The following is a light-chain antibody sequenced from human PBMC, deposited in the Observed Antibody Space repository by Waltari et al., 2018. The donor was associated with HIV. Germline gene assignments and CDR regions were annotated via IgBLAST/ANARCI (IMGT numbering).Light chain of an antibody. CDR1: SSNIGSNS. J-gene: IGLJ2*01. CDR2: NNN. V-gene: IGLV1-44*01. CDR3: AAWDDSLSGRV. Sequence: SVLTQPPSASGTPGQRVTLSCSGSSSNIGSNSVNWYQQLPGTAPKLLIYNNNERPSGVPDRFSGSRSGTSASLAISGLQSEDEADYYCAAWDDSLSGRVFGGGDQADRP.